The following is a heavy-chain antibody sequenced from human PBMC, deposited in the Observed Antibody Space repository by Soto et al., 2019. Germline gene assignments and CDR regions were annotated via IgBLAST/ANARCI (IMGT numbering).Heavy chain of an antibody. J-gene: IGHJ4*02. CDR1: GFSLNNARMG. CDR3: ARLEYRSSHFDF. Sequence: QVTLKESGPVLVKPTETLTLTCTVSGFSLNNARMGVSWIRQPPGKALEWLAHIFSNDEKSYITSLKSRLTIAKDTSKSHVVLTMTNMDPVDTATYSCARLEYRSSHFDFWGQGTLVTVSS. V-gene: IGHV2-26*01. D-gene: IGHD6-6*01. CDR2: IFSNDEK.